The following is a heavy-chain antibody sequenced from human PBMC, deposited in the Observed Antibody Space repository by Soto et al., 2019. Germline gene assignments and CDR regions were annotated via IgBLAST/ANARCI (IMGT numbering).Heavy chain of an antibody. CDR3: ARQDYGDYDAFDI. V-gene: IGHV4-59*08. D-gene: IGHD4-17*01. CDR1: GGSISSYY. CDR2: IYYSGST. J-gene: IGHJ3*02. Sequence: QVQLQESGPGLVKPSETLSLTCTVSGGSISSYYWSWIRQPPGKGLEWIGYIYYSGSTNYNPSLRSRVNISVDTSKNQFSLKLSSVTAADTAVYYCARQDYGDYDAFDIWGQGTMVTVSS.